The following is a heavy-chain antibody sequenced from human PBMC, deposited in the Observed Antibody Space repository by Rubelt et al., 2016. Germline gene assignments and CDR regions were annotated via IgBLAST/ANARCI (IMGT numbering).Heavy chain of an antibody. CDR1: GFTFSTYW. Sequence: EVQLVESGGGLVQPGGSLRLSCAASGFTFSTYWMTWVRQAPGKGLEWVANIKQDGSDEYYADSVKGRFAISRDNPKNSLYLQMNSLRPEDTAIYYGARGHYDSSIVDYWGQGTLVTVSS. CDR3: ARGHYDSSIVDY. CDR2: IKQDGSDE. J-gene: IGHJ4*02. D-gene: IGHD3-22*01. V-gene: IGHV3-7*04.